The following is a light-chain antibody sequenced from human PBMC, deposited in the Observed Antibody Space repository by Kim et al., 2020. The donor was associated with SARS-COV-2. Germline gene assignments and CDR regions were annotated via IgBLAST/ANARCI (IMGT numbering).Light chain of an antibody. CDR3: QQRSSWPPALS. CDR1: QSVGIN. J-gene: IGKJ4*01. Sequence: PGEGATLSCRASQSVGINLAWYQHTPGQAPRLLIYDAAITATDIPTRFSGSVSGTDFSLTISSLEAEDFAIYYCQQRSSWPPALSFGGGSKMDIK. CDR2: DAA. V-gene: IGKV3-11*01.